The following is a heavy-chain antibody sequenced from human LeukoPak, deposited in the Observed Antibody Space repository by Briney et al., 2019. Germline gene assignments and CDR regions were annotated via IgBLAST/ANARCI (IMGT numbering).Heavy chain of an antibody. Sequence: GGSLRLSCAASGFTFSGSAMHWVRQASGKGLEWVGRIRSKANSYATVYAASVKGRFTISRDDPKNTAYLQMNSLKTEDTAVYYCTRRYCSGGSCYGDGLDYWGQGTLVTVSS. CDR3: TRRYCSGGSCYGDGLDY. D-gene: IGHD2-15*01. CDR1: GFTFSGSA. V-gene: IGHV3-73*01. CDR2: IRSKANSYAT. J-gene: IGHJ4*02.